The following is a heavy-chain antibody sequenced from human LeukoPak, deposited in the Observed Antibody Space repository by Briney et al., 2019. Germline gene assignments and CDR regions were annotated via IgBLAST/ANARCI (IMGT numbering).Heavy chain of an antibody. CDR3: ASSVAVSPSGYYGMDV. CDR2: IYYSGST. D-gene: IGHD6-19*01. Sequence: SETLSLTCSVSGGSISSSNYHWGWIRQPPGKGLEWIGSIYYSGSTYHNPSLKSRLTISVDMSKNQFSLKLSSVTAADTAVYYCASSVAVSPSGYYGMDVWGQGTMVTVSS. CDR1: GGSISSSNYH. V-gene: IGHV4-39*01. J-gene: IGHJ6*02.